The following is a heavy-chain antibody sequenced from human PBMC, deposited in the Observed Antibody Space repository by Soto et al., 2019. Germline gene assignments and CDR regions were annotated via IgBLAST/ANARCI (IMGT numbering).Heavy chain of an antibody. CDR2: ISAYNGNT. Sequence: ASVKVSCKASGYTFTSYGISWVRQAPGQGLEWMGWISAYNGNTNYAQKLQGRVTMTTDTSTSTAYMELRSLRSDDTAVYYCARDPHYIAVAPDWHFDLWGRGTLVTVSS. CDR1: GYTFTSYG. CDR3: ARDPHYIAVAPDWHFDL. D-gene: IGHD6-19*01. J-gene: IGHJ2*01. V-gene: IGHV1-18*01.